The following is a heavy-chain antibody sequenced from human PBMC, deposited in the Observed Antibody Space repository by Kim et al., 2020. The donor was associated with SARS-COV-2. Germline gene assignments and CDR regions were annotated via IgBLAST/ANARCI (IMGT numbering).Heavy chain of an antibody. CDR3: ARGGAVAFFDY. CDR2: T. D-gene: IGHD6-19*01. J-gene: IGHJ4*02. Sequence: TKSSQKFPGRVTLTRDTSASTAYMELSSLRSEDTAVYYCARGGAVAFFDYWGQGTLVTVSS. V-gene: IGHV1-3*01.